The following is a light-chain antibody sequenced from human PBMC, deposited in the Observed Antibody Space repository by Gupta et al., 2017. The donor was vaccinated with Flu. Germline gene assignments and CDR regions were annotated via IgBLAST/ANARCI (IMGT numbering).Light chain of an antibody. J-gene: IGKJ3*01. CDR2: GAS. CDR1: RGISKY. Sequence: DIQMTQSPSSLSASEGDRVTMTCRTSRGISKYLAWYQQKPGKPPKLLMYGASALQSGVPSRFSGSGSGTEFTLTISSLQPDDVATYYCQSYISAPLTFGHGTKVDI. V-gene: IGKV1-27*01. CDR3: QSYISAPLT.